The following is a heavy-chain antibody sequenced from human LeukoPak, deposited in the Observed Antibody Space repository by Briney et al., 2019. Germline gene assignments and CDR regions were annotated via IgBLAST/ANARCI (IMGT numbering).Heavy chain of an antibody. CDR3: ARRLKVTEHFDY. V-gene: IGHV4-39*01. D-gene: IGHD2-21*02. Sequence: SETLSLTCTVSGGSISSTSYYWGWIRQPPGKGLEWIGSIYYTGSTYYNPSLNTRVTMSVDTSENQFSLKLSSVTAADTAVYYCARRLKVTEHFDYWGQGTLVTVSS. CDR2: IYYTGST. J-gene: IGHJ4*02. CDR1: GGSISSTSYY.